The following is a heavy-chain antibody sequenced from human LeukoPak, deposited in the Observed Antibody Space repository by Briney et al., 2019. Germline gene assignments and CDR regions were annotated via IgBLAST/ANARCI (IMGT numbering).Heavy chain of an antibody. CDR3: ASQNYSNWFDP. CDR1: GGSSNGYY. D-gene: IGHD4-11*01. Sequence: PSETLSLTCAVYGGSSNGYYWSWIRQPPGKGLEWIGEINHSGSTNYNPSLKSRVTISVDTSKNQFSLKLSSVTAADTAVYYCASQNYSNWFDPWGQGTLVTVSS. J-gene: IGHJ5*02. V-gene: IGHV4-34*01. CDR2: INHSGST.